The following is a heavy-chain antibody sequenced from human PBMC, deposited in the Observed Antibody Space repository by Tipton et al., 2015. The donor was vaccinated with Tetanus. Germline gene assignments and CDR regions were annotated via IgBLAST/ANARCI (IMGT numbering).Heavy chain of an antibody. CDR1: GGSISSSSYY. J-gene: IGHJ5*02. V-gene: IGHV4-39*01. D-gene: IGHD3-22*01. Sequence: TLSLTCTVSGGSISSSSYYWGWIRQPPGKGLEWIGSIYYSGSTYYNPSLKSRVTISVDTSKNQLSLKLSSVTAADTAVYYCATSTSTYYYDSSGYYSGWFDPWGQGTLVTVSS. CDR2: IYYSGST. CDR3: ATSTSTYYYDSSGYYSGWFDP.